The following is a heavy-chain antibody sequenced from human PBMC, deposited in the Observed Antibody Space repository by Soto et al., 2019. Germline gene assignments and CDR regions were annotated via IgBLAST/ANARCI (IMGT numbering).Heavy chain of an antibody. CDR2: IYYSGFT. CDR1: GGSITSGGYY. Sequence: QVQLQESGPGLVKPSQTLSLTCTVSGGSITSGGYYWSWIRQHPGKGLEWIGYIYYSGFTYYNPSLKVGVTISVDTPKTHSSLKLSSLTAADTPVYSCARSVFPWGQGTRVTVSP. V-gene: IGHV4-31*03. CDR3: ARSVFP. J-gene: IGHJ5*02.